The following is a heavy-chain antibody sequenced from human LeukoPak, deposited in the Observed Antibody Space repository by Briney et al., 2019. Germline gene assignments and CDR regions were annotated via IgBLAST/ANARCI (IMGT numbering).Heavy chain of an antibody. D-gene: IGHD1-1*01. V-gene: IGHV4-59*10. Sequence: PSETLSLTRAVYGGSFSGYYWSWIRQPAGKGLEWIGRIYTSGGTNYNPSLKSRVTISVDTSKNQFSLKLNSVIATDTAVYYCASEGTTFSSFDYWGQGTLVTVSS. CDR2: IYTSGGT. CDR3: ASEGTTFSSFDY. J-gene: IGHJ4*02. CDR1: GGSFSGYY.